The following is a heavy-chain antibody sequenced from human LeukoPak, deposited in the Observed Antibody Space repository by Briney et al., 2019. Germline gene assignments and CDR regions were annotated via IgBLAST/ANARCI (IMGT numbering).Heavy chain of an antibody. Sequence: GESLKISCKGSGYSFNSYWIGWVRQMPGKGLEWIGIIYPGDSDNRYSPSFQGQVTISADKSISTAYLQWSSLKASDTAMYYCARQITMVRGVYFDYWGQGTLVTVSS. CDR3: ARQITMVRGVYFDY. CDR1: GYSFNSYW. CDR2: IYPGDSDN. V-gene: IGHV5-51*01. J-gene: IGHJ4*02. D-gene: IGHD3-10*01.